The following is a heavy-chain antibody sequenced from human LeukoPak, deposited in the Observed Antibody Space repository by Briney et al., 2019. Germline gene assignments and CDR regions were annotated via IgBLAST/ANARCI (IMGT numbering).Heavy chain of an antibody. CDR1: GGSISSSNW. J-gene: IGHJ4*02. CDR2: IYHSGST. D-gene: IGHD6-13*01. Sequence: PSETLSLTCAVSGGSISSSNWWSWVRQPPGKGLEWIGEIYHSGSTNYNPSLKSRVTISVDKSKNQFSLKLSSVTAADTAVYYCARDIKQQLVLSWFDYWGQGTLVTVSS. V-gene: IGHV4-4*02. CDR3: ARDIKQQLVLSWFDY.